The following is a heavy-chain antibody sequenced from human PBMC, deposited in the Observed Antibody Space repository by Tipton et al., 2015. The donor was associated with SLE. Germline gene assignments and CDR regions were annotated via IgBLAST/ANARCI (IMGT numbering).Heavy chain of an antibody. J-gene: IGHJ4*02. CDR3: VTPMVRGLYIDS. CDR1: GGSIRDSNYF. D-gene: IGHD3-10*01. CDR2: IRHSGSA. Sequence: LRLSCTVSGGSIRDSNYFWSWVRQHPGKGLEWIGYIRHSGSAHYNPSLQSRVTISVDTSKNEFFLKLSSVTAADTAIYYCVTPMVRGLYIDSWGQGTLVPVSS. V-gene: IGHV4-31*03.